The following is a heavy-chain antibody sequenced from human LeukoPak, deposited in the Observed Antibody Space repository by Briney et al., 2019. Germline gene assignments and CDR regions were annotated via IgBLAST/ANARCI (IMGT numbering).Heavy chain of an antibody. Sequence: SETLPLTCSVSGGSISRYYWSWIRQPPGKGLEGIGYIDQRWSTYYNPSLNSRVTIPVDRSKNQFPLKPSSVTAADTAVYYCARAKVWSGYAFDIRGQGTMVTVS. D-gene: IGHD3-3*01. J-gene: IGHJ3*02. V-gene: IGHV4-59*12. CDR2: IDQRWST. CDR1: GGSISRYY. CDR3: ARAKVWSGYAFDI.